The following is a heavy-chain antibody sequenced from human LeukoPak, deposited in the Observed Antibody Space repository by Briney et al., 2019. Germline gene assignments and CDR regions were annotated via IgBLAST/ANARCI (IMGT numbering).Heavy chain of an antibody. J-gene: IGHJ4*02. CDR2: IYSGGST. V-gene: IGHV3-53*01. CDR3: ARGIAVAGTFDY. D-gene: IGHD6-19*01. Sequence: GGSLRLSCAASGFTFSDYYMSWVRQAPGKGLEWVSVIYSGGSTYYADSVKGRFTISRDNSKNTLYLQMNSLRAEDTAVYYCARGIAVAGTFDYWGQGTLVTVSS. CDR1: GFTFSDYY.